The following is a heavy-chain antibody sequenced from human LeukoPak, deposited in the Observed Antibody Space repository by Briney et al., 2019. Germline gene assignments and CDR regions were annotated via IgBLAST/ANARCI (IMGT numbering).Heavy chain of an antibody. D-gene: IGHD6-13*01. Sequence: GGSLRLSCAASGFTFDDYAMHWVRQAPGKGLEWVPLISGDGGSTYYADSVKGRLTISRDNSKNSLYLQMNSLRTEDTALYYCAKEKDLGIAAAFDYWGQGTLVTVSS. CDR3: AKEKDLGIAAAFDY. CDR1: GFTFDDYA. J-gene: IGHJ4*02. CDR2: ISGDGGST. V-gene: IGHV3-43*02.